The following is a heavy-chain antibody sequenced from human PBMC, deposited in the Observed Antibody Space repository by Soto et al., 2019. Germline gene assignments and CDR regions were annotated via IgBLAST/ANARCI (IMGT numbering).Heavy chain of an antibody. D-gene: IGHD2-2*01. CDR1: GFTFSSYS. V-gene: IGHV3-21*01. CDR2: IGSSSSYI. J-gene: IGHJ6*02. CDR3: ARDGLDCSSTSCYGSYGMDV. Sequence: GGSLRLSCAASGFTFSSYSMNWVRQAPGKGLEWVSSIGSSSSYIYYADSVKGRFTISRDNAKNSLYLQMNSLRAEDTAVYYCARDGLDCSSTSCYGSYGMDVWGQGTTVTVSS.